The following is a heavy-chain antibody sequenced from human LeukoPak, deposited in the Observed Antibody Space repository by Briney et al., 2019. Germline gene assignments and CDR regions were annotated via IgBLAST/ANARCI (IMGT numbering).Heavy chain of an antibody. CDR2: IYYSGST. V-gene: IGHV4-59*01. Sequence: SETLSLTCTVSGGSISSYYWSWIRQPPGKGLEWIGYIYYSGSTNYNPSLKSRVTISVDTSKNQFSLKLSSVTAADTAVYYCARVGDGYNYDYYYYYYMDVWGKGTTVTISS. CDR3: ARVGDGYNYDYYYYYYMDV. CDR1: GGSISSYY. D-gene: IGHD5-24*01. J-gene: IGHJ6*03.